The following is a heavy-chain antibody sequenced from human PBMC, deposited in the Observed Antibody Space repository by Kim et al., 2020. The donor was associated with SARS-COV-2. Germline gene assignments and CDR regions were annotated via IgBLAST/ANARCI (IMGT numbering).Heavy chain of an antibody. V-gene: IGHV4-34*01. Sequence: SETLSLTCAVYGGSFSGYYWSWIRQPPGKGLEWIGEINHSGSTNYNPSLKSRVTISVDTSKNQFSLKLSSVTAADTAVYYCARNAYSSSSNELDVWGQGTTVTVSS. J-gene: IGHJ6*02. CDR3: ARNAYSSSSNELDV. CDR2: INHSGST. D-gene: IGHD6-6*01. CDR1: GGSFSGYY.